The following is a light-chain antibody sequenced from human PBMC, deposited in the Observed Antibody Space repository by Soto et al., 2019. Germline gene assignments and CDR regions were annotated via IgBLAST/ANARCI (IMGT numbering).Light chain of an antibody. Sequence: DIQMTQSPSTLSASVGDRVTITCRASQGISGYLAWYQQKPGKAPTLLIYAASSLQRGVPSRFSGSGSGRDFVLTISSLQPEDSATYYCQQSYGTPWTFGQGTKVDIK. CDR2: AAS. CDR1: QGISGY. J-gene: IGKJ1*01. CDR3: QQSYGTPWT. V-gene: IGKV1-39*01.